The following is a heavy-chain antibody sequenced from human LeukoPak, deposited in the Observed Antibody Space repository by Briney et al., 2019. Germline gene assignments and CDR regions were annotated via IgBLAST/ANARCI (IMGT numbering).Heavy chain of an antibody. D-gene: IGHD3-22*01. Sequence: PSETLSLTCAVYGGSFSGYYWTWIRQPPGKGLEWIGEINHSGSAKYHPSLKNRLTISVEAPKNQVSLELSSVTAADTALYFCARGRWPANDPDSSNYLGGFYYLDVWGNGTTVIVSS. V-gene: IGHV4-34*01. CDR3: ARGRWPANDPDSSNYLGGFYYLDV. CDR1: GGSFSGYY. CDR2: INHSGSA. J-gene: IGHJ6*04.